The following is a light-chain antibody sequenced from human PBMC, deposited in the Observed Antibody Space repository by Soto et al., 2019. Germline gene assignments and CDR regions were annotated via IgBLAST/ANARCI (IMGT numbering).Light chain of an antibody. V-gene: IGLV1-47*01. Sequence: QAVVTQPPSASGTPGQRVTISCSGSGSNIGGNYVYWYQQLPGTSPKRLIYKNNQRPSGVPDRFSGSKSGTSASLAISGLRFEDEADYYCATWDDRLRAAVFGGGTQLTVL. J-gene: IGLJ7*01. CDR1: GSNIGGNY. CDR2: KNN. CDR3: ATWDDRLRAAV.